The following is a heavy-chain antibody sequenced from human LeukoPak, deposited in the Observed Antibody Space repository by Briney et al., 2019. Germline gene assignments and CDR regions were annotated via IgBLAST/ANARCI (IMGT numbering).Heavy chain of an antibody. Sequence: GRSLRLSCTASGFTFGDYYMSWVRQAPGKGLEWVGFIRSKAYGGTTEYAASVKGRFTISTDDSKSIAYLQMNSLKTEDTAVYYCTREYFYDFWSGDAFDIWGQGTMVTVSS. CDR2: IRSKAYGGTT. CDR3: TREYFYDFWSGDAFDI. CDR1: GFTFGDYY. D-gene: IGHD3-3*01. J-gene: IGHJ3*02. V-gene: IGHV3-49*04.